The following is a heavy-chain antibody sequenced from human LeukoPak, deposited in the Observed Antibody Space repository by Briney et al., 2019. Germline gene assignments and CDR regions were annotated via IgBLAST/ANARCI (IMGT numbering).Heavy chain of an antibody. Sequence: SETLSLTCTVSGGSISSSSYYWGWIRQPPGKGLEWIGSIYYSGSTYYNPSLKSRVTISVDTSKNQFSLKLSSVTAADTAVYYCARNVDTAMVTWGYWGQGTPVTVSS. CDR2: IYYSGST. CDR1: GGSISSSSYY. V-gene: IGHV4-39*07. J-gene: IGHJ4*02. D-gene: IGHD5-18*01. CDR3: ARNVDTAMVTWGY.